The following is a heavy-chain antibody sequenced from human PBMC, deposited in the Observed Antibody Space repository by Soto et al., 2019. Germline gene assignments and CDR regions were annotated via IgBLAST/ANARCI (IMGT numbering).Heavy chain of an antibody. D-gene: IGHD3-10*01. J-gene: IGHJ6*02. Sequence: QVRLEQSGAEVKQPGASVKVSCKASGYRFIDYGITWVRQAPGQGLEWMGWISDYNGNTHYGKKFQGRVTMTTDTTTRTAYMGRKGLRSDDTAVYFCGREGYYSGSGTYSPPRYYGMDAWGQGTTVTVSS. CDR1: GYRFIDYG. CDR2: ISDYNGNT. CDR3: GREGYYSGSGTYSPPRYYGMDA. V-gene: IGHV1-18*01.